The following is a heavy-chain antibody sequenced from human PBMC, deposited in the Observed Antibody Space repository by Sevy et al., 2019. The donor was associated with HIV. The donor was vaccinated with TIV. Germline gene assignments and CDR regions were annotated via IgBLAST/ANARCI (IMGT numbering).Heavy chain of an antibody. Sequence: GGSLRLSCAASGFTFSSYVMHWVRQAPGKGLEWVALIWYDGTIKYDADSVKGRFTISRDNSKDPLFLQMNGLTPEDTAVYYCARGGGCSGGDCYSIDYWGQGALVTVSS. CDR3: ARGGGCSGGDCYSIDY. V-gene: IGHV3-33*08. D-gene: IGHD2-21*02. J-gene: IGHJ4*02. CDR1: GFTFSSYV. CDR2: IWYDGTIK.